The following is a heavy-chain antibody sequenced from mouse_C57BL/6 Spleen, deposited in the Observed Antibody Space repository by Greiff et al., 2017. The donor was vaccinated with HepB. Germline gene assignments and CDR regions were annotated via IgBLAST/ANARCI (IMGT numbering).Heavy chain of an antibody. D-gene: IGHD2-4*01. Sequence: VQLQQPGAELVMPGASVKLSCKASGYTFTSYWMHWVKQRPGQGLEWIGEIDPSDSYTNYNQKFKGKSTLTVDKSSSTAYMQLSSLTSEDSAVYYCARGGSPYDYSYFDCWGQGTTLTVSS. V-gene: IGHV1-69*01. CDR2: IDPSDSYT. CDR3: ARGGSPYDYSYFDC. CDR1: GYTFTSYW. J-gene: IGHJ2*01.